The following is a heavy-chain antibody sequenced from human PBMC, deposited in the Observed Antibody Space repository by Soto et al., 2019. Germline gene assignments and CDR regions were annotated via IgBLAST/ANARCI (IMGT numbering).Heavy chain of an antibody. CDR3: AKQGSNSGWYWGGVEW. Sequence: EVQLLESGGGLVQPGGSLRLSCAASGFVFGSYAMSWVRQAPGKGLEWVSTISGGAGGTYYADSVKGRFTISRDNSKKTWYLQVNSLRAEDTAVYFWAKQGSNSGWYWGGVEWWG. CDR1: GFVFGSYA. V-gene: IGHV3-23*01. D-gene: IGHD6-19*01. CDR2: ISGGAGGT. J-gene: IGHJ6*01.